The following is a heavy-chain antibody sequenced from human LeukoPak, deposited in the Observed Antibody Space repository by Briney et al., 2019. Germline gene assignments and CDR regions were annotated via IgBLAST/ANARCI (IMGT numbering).Heavy chain of an antibody. CDR1: GFTFSNYA. J-gene: IGHJ4*02. CDR2: ISFDGSNK. V-gene: IGHV3-30*04. D-gene: IGHD3-10*01. CDR3: ARRGVGAWFGLGY. Sequence: GRSLRLSCAASGFTFSNYAMHWVRQAPGKGLEWVAVISFDGSNKYYADSVKGRFTISRDNSKTALYLQMNSLRSEDTAVYSCARRGVGAWFGLGYWGQGTLVTVSS.